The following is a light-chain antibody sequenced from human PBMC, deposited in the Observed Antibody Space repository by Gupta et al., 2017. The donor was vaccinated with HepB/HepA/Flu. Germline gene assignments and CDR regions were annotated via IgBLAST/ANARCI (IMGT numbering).Light chain of an antibody. CDR1: KLGDKY. CDR3: QAWDSSTVV. CDR2: QDN. V-gene: IGLV3-1*01. Sequence: SYELSQPPSVSVSPGQTDSITCSGDKLGDKYACWYQQKPGQSPVLVMYQDNKRPSGIPERFSGSNSANTATLTISGTQAMDEADYYCQAWDSSTVVFGGGTKLTVL. J-gene: IGLJ2*01.